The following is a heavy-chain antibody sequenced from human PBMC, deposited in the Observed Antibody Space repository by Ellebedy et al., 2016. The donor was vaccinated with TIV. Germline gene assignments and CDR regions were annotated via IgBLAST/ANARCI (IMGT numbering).Heavy chain of an antibody. D-gene: IGHD2-15*01. CDR1: GGSISSSSYY. V-gene: IGHV4-39*07. CDR2: IYYSGST. J-gene: IGHJ6*02. Sequence: SETLSLTXTVSGGSISSSSYYWGWIRQPPGKGLEWIGSIYYSGSTYYNPSLKSRVTISVDTSKNQFSLKLSSVTAADTAVYYCARGIVVVVAAPYYYGMDVWGQGTTVTVSS. CDR3: ARGIVVVVAAPYYYGMDV.